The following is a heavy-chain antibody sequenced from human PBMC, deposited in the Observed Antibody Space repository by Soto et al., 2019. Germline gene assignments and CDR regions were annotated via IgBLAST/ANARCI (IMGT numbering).Heavy chain of an antibody. J-gene: IGHJ4*02. CDR1: GFTFRSSD. D-gene: IGHD1-26*01. CDR3: ATLRGTRHFDF. V-gene: IGHV3-23*01. CDR2: ISGNGDAT. Sequence: GGSLRLSCAASGFTFRSSDLSWVRQSPGKGLEWVSVISGNGDATYYADSVKGRFTISRDNSKNTLYLQMNILRAEDTAVYYCATLRGTRHFDFWGQGTLVTVSS.